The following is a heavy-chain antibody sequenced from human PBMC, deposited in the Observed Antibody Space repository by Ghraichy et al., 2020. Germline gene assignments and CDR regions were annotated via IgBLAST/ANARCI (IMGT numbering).Heavy chain of an antibody. CDR3: AKDIYSSRWFGMST. Sequence: GGSLRLSCAASGFTFTSYAMSWVRQGPGKGLEWVSTISGRGESTFYADSVKGRFTVSRDSSKNMLYLEMNSLRADDTAIYYCAKDIYSSRWFGMSTWGQGTQVTVSS. D-gene: IGHD2-2*01. CDR2: ISGRGEST. V-gene: IGHV3-23*01. CDR1: GFTFTSYA. J-gene: IGHJ5*02.